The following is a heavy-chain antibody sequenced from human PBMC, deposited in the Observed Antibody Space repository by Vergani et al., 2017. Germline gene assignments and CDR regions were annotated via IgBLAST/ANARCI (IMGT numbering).Heavy chain of an antibody. V-gene: IGHV4-39*01. CDR1: GGSISSYY. CDR3: ARPGYCSSTSCYGDAFDI. D-gene: IGHD2-2*01. Sequence: QVQLQESGPGLVKPSETLSLTCTVSGGSISSYYWGWIRQPPGKGLEWIGSIYYSGSTYYNPSLKSRVTISVDTSKNQFSLKLSSVTAADTAVYYCARPGYCSSTSCYGDAFDIWGQGTMVTVSS. CDR2: IYYSGST. J-gene: IGHJ3*02.